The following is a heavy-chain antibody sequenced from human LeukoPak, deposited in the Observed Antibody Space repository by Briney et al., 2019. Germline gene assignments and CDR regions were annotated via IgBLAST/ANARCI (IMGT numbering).Heavy chain of an antibody. D-gene: IGHD2-21*01. V-gene: IGHV4-39*01. CDR3: ARLPPDDGGDFGY. CDR1: GGSISGSSYY. CDR2: IYYSGST. Sequence: MTSETLSLTCTVSGGSISGSSYYWGWIRQPPGKGLEWIGSIYYSGSTYYNPSLKSRVTISVDTSKNQFSLKLSSVTAADTAVYYCARLPPDDGGDFGYWGQGTLVTVSS. J-gene: IGHJ4*02.